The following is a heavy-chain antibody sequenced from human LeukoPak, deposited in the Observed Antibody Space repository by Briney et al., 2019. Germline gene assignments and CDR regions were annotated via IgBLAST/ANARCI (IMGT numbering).Heavy chain of an antibody. D-gene: IGHD2-2*02. CDR3: ARKGYCSSTSCYTGHNWFDP. Sequence: SETLSLTCAVYGGSFSGYYWSWIRQPPGKGLEWIGEINHSGSTNYNPSLKSRVTISVDTPKNQFSLKLSSVTAADTAVYYCARKGYCSSTSCYTGHNWFDPWGQGTLVTVSS. J-gene: IGHJ5*02. CDR2: INHSGST. CDR1: GGSFSGYY. V-gene: IGHV4-34*01.